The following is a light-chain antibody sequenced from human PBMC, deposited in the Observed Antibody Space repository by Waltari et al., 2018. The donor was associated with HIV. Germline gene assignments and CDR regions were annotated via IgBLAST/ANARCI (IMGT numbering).Light chain of an antibody. J-gene: IGKJ4*01. Sequence: DIQMTQSPSSVSAPPAATLPIRWRASQDIGSWLVWYQQKSGKAPKLLISAASSLQSGVPSRFSGSGSGTDFTLTISSLQPEDFATYYCQQANSFPLTFGGGTKVEIK. V-gene: IGKV1-12*01. CDR3: QQANSFPLT. CDR1: QDIGSW. CDR2: AAS.